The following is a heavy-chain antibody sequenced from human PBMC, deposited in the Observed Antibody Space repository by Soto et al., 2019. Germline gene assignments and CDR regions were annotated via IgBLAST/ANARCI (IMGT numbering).Heavy chain of an antibody. V-gene: IGHV3-21*04. CDR3: AKDHHQRAVAGQSDY. D-gene: IGHD6-19*01. Sequence: GGSLRLSCAASVLPFSSYRMNGVRPAPGKGLEWVSSISSSSSTIYYADSVKGRFTISRDNSKNTLYLQMNSLRAEDTAVYYCAKDHHQRAVAGQSDYWGQGTLVTVSS. CDR1: VLPFSSYR. J-gene: IGHJ4*02. CDR2: ISSSSSTI.